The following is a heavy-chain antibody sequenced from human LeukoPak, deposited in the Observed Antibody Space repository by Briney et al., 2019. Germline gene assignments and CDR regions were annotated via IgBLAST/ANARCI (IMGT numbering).Heavy chain of an antibody. Sequence: GESLKISCQGSGYSFTSYWIGWVRQMPGKGPEWMGIIYPGDSDTRYSPSFQGQVTISADKSISTAYLQWSSLKASDTAMYYCARYPGSGSYYTGGWFDPWGQGTLVTVSS. J-gene: IGHJ5*02. D-gene: IGHD1-26*01. CDR2: IYPGDSDT. V-gene: IGHV5-51*01. CDR1: GYSFTSYW. CDR3: ARYPGSGSYYTGGWFDP.